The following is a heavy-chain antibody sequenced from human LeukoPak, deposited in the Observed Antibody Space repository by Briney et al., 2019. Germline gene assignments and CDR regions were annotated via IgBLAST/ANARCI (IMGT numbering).Heavy chain of an antibody. CDR3: AKDSSDYYFDY. Sequence: GGSLRLSCAASGFTFRSYWMHWVRQAPGKGLVWVSRINTDGSNTNYADSVKGRFTISRDNSKNTLYVQLNSLRPDDTAVYYCAKDSSDYYFDYWGQGTLVTVSS. CDR2: INTDGSNT. D-gene: IGHD3-22*01. J-gene: IGHJ4*02. CDR1: GFTFRSYW. V-gene: IGHV3-74*01.